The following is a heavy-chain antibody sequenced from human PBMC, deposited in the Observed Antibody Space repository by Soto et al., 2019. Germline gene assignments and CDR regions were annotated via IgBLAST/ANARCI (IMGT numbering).Heavy chain of an antibody. D-gene: IGHD6-6*01. Sequence: GASLKISCKGSGYSFTSYWIGWVRQIPGKGLEWMGIIYPGDSDTRYSPSFQGQVTISADKSISTAYLQWSSLKASDTAMYYCARTGIAARRTIWGMDVWGQGTTVTVS. CDR3: ARTGIAARRTIWGMDV. CDR2: IYPGDSDT. J-gene: IGHJ6*02. CDR1: GYSFTSYW. V-gene: IGHV5-51*01.